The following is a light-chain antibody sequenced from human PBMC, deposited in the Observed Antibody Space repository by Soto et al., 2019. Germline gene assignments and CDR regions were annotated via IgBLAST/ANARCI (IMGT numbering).Light chain of an antibody. V-gene: IGLV2-14*01. CDR3: SSYTGSSIHVV. J-gene: IGLJ2*01. CDR2: DDS. CDR1: SSDVGGYNY. Sequence: QSALTQPASVSESPGQSITISCTGTSSDVGGYNYVSWYQQHPGKAPKLMIYDDSNRPSGVSDRFSGSKSGNTASLTISGLQAEDEADYYCSSYTGSSIHVVFGGGTKLTVL.